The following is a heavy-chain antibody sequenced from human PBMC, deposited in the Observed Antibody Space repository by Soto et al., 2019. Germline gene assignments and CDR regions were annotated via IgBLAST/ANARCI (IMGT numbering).Heavy chain of an antibody. CDR1: GYTFTSYG. Sequence: QVPLVQSGAEVKKPGASVKVSCKASGYTFTSYGISWVRQAPGQGLEWMGWISAYNGNTNYAQKLQGRVTMTTDTSTSTAYMELRSLRSDDTAVYYCARDAGYAGLGLVDYGMDVWGQGTTVTVSS. CDR3: ARDAGYAGLGLVDYGMDV. J-gene: IGHJ6*02. D-gene: IGHD2-15*01. V-gene: IGHV1-18*01. CDR2: ISAYNGNT.